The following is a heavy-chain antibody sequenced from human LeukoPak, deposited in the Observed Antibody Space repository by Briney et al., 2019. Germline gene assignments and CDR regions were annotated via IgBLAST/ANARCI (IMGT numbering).Heavy chain of an antibody. D-gene: IGHD6-19*01. Sequence: ASVKVSCKASGYTFTSYAMNWARQAPGQGLEWMGWINTNTGNPTYAQGFTGRFVFSLDTSVSTAYLQISSLKAEDTAVYYCARGVYSSGWYVPWFDPWGQGTLVTVSS. CDR2: INTNTGNP. CDR3: ARGVYSSGWYVPWFDP. V-gene: IGHV7-4-1*02. CDR1: GYTFTSYA. J-gene: IGHJ5*02.